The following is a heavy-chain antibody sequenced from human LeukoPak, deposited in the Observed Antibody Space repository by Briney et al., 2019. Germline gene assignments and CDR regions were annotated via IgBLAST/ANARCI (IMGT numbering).Heavy chain of an antibody. Sequence: ASVEVSCKASGYTFASYGISWVRQAPGQGLEWMGWISAYDGNTNYAQKLQGRVTMTTDTSTSTAYMELRSLRSDDTAVYYCARECSVAGTDYSWFDPWGQGTLVTVSS. V-gene: IGHV1-18*01. CDR1: GYTFASYG. D-gene: IGHD6-19*01. CDR2: ISAYDGNT. CDR3: ARECSVAGTDYSWFDP. J-gene: IGHJ5*02.